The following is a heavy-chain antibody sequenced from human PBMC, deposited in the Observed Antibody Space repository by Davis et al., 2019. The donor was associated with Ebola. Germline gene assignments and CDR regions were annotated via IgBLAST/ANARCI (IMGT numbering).Heavy chain of an antibody. J-gene: IGHJ6*02. D-gene: IGHD2-2*01. CDR3: ARSTSRRDYYYGMDV. CDR2: IKPDGSEK. CDR1: GFTFSSYW. V-gene: IGHV3-7*03. Sequence: GESLKISCAASGFTFSSYWMSWVRQAPGKGLEWVANIKPDGSEKYYVDSVKGRFTVSRDNAKNSLYLQMNSLRAEDTAVYYCARSTSRRDYYYGMDVWGQGTTVTVSS.